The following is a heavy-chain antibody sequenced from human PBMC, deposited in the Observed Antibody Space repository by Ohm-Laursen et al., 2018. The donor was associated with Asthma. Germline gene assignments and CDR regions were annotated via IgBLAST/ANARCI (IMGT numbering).Heavy chain of an antibody. CDR1: GFTFRSYA. D-gene: IGHD3-3*01. CDR3: ARDVMEWYLPAFDF. J-gene: IGHJ4*02. CDR2: GGSYYDGGLK. V-gene: IGHV3-30-3*01. Sequence: SLRLSCAASGFTFRSYAMHWVRQAPGKGLEWVAVGGSYYDGGLKYYADSVNGRFTVSRDDSKNTLYLQMNSLRPDDTAGYYCARDVMEWYLPAFDFWGQGTLVTVAS.